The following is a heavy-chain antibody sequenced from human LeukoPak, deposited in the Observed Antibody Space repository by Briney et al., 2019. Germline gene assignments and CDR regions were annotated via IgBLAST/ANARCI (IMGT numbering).Heavy chain of an antibody. J-gene: IGHJ5*02. D-gene: IGHD3-10*01. V-gene: IGHV3-73*01. Sequence: GGSLRLSCAVSGLTFSGSAMHWVRQASGKGRGWVGRIRSKANSYPTAYAAAVKGRFTISRDDSKNTAYLQMNSLKPEDTAVYYCTRLEYGSGILWFDRWGQGTLVTVSS. CDR1: GLTFSGSA. CDR3: TRLEYGSGILWFDR. CDR2: IRSKANSYPT.